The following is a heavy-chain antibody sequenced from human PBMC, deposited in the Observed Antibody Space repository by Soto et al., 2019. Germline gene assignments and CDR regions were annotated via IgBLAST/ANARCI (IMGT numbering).Heavy chain of an antibody. V-gene: IGHV3-30*18. Sequence: QVQLVESGGGVVQPGRSLRLSCAASGFTFSSYGMHWVRQAPGKGLEWVAVISYDGSNKYYADSVKGRFTISRDNSKNTLYLQMNSLRAEDTAVYYCAKDLAYDSSGYYAWGQGTLVTVSS. J-gene: IGHJ5*02. CDR1: GFTFSSYG. CDR3: AKDLAYDSSGYYA. D-gene: IGHD3-22*01. CDR2: ISYDGSNK.